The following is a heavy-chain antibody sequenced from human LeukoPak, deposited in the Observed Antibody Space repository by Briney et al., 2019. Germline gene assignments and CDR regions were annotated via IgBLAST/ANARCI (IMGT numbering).Heavy chain of an antibody. J-gene: IGHJ6*02. CDR2: INTNTGNP. Sequence: ASVKVSCKASGYTSTSYAMNWVRQAPGQGLEWMGWINTNTGNPTYAQGFTGRFVFSLDTSVSTAYLQISSLKAEDTAVYYCARDLGSSWNYYGMDVWGQGTTVTVSS. V-gene: IGHV7-4-1*02. CDR1: GYTSTSYA. D-gene: IGHD6-13*01. CDR3: ARDLGSSWNYYGMDV.